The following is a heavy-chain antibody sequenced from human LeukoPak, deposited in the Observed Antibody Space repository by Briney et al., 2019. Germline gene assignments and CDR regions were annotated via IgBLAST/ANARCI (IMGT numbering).Heavy chain of an antibody. CDR3: ARDMRSSPYYDFWSGYYTGIFGTNVAHAFDI. D-gene: IGHD3-3*01. Sequence: GGSLRLSCAASGFTFSSYSMNWVRQAPGKGLEWVSSISSSSSYIYYADSVKGRFTISRDNAKNSLYLQMNSLRAEDTAVYYCARDMRSSPYYDFWSGYYTGIFGTNVAHAFDIWGQGTMVTVSS. CDR2: ISSSSSYI. CDR1: GFTFSSYS. J-gene: IGHJ3*02. V-gene: IGHV3-21*01.